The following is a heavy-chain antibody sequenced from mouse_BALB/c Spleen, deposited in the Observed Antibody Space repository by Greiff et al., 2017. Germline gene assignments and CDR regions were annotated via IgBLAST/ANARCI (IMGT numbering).Heavy chain of an antibody. J-gene: IGHJ4*01. V-gene: IGHV5-17*02. Sequence: EVQVVESGGGLVQPGGSRKLSCAASGFTFSSFGMHWVRQAPEKGLEWVAYISSGSSTIYYADTVKGRFTISRDNPKNTLFLQMTSLRSEDTAMYYCARYRDYDDARDYWGQGTSDTVSS. CDR1: GFTFSSFG. CDR3: ARYRDYDDARDY. CDR2: ISSGSSTI. D-gene: IGHD2-4*01.